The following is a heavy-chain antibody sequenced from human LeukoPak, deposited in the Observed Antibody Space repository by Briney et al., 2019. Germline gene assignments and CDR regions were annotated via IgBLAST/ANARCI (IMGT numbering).Heavy chain of an antibody. Sequence: SPTLSLTFAISGDSVSSNSAAWNWIRQSPSRGLEWLGSTYYRSKWYNDYAVSVKSRITINQDTSKNQFSLQLNSVTPEDTAVYYCARDKSSGWYGGHYFDYWGQGTLVTVSS. CDR3: ARDKSSGWYGGHYFDY. J-gene: IGHJ4*02. D-gene: IGHD6-19*01. CDR2: TYYRSKWYN. V-gene: IGHV6-1*01. CDR1: GDSVSSNSAA.